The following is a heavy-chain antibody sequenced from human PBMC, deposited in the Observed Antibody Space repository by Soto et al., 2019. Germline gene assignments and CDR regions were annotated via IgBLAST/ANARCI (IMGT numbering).Heavy chain of an antibody. J-gene: IGHJ5*02. V-gene: IGHV4-31*03. D-gene: IGHD3-3*01. CDR3: ARGAKLEWLLNWFAP. Sequence: LSLTCTVSGGSLSSGGYYWSWIRQHPGKGLEWIGYIYYSGSTYYNPSLKSRVTISVDTSKNQFSLKLSSVTAADTAVYYCARGAKLEWLLNWFAPWGQGTVVTVSS. CDR2: IYYSGST. CDR1: GGSLSSGGYY.